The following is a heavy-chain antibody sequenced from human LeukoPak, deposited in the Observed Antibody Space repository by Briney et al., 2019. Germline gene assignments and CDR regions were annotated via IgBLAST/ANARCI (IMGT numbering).Heavy chain of an antibody. V-gene: IGHV3-11*06. CDR1: GFSFSNYW. CDR3: ARRHDYLDY. Sequence: GGSLRLSCAASGFSFSNYWMGWVRQAPGKGLEWISYISDGGDHTNYADSVKGRFSISRDDAKNSLFLQMNSLRAEDTAVYYCARRHDYLDYWGQGTLVTVSS. J-gene: IGHJ4*02. CDR2: ISDGGDHT.